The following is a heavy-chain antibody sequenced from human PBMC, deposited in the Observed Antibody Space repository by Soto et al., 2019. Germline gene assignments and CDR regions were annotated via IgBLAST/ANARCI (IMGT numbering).Heavy chain of an antibody. D-gene: IGHD4-17*01. CDR3: ARDPTVTTKNDAFDI. CDR2: ISYSAST. CDR1: GGSISSYY. V-gene: IGHV4-59*01. J-gene: IGHJ3*02. Sequence: QVQLQESGPGLVKPSETLSLTCTVSGGSISSYYWSWIRQPPGKRLERLGYISYSASTNYNPSLKSLVTISVDTSKNQFSLKLSSVTTADTAVYYCARDPTVTTKNDAFDIWGRGTIVTVSS.